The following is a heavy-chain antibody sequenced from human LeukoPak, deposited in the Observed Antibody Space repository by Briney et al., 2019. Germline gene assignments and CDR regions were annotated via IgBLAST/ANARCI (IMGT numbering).Heavy chain of an antibody. D-gene: IGHD3-22*01. J-gene: IGHJ4*02. CDR2: ISAYNGNT. Sequence: GASVKVSCKGSGYTLNNYGITWVRQAPGQGLEWMGWISAYNGNTNSAQKFQGRVTMTTDTSTNTAHMELRSLRSDDTAVYYCARDPHASYYDSSGYFFDYWGQGSLVTVSS. V-gene: IGHV1-18*01. CDR1: GYTLNNYG. CDR3: ARDPHASYYDSSGYFFDY.